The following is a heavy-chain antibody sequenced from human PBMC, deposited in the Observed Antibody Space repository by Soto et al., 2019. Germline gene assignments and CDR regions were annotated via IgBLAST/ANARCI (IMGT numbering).Heavy chain of an antibody. D-gene: IGHD6-13*01. CDR3: TRDASRDSSARGWFDP. Sequence: GGSLRLSCAASGFTFRSFTMNWVRQAPGKGLEWVSTISSNSAYICYTDALRGRFTISRDNAKNSLHLQMNSPRAEDTAVYYCTRDASRDSSARGWFDPWGPGTLVTVSS. CDR2: ISSNSAYI. J-gene: IGHJ5*02. V-gene: IGHV3-21*01. CDR1: GFTFRSFT.